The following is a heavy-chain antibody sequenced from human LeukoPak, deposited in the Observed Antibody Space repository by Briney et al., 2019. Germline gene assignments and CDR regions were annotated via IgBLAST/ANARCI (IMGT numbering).Heavy chain of an antibody. CDR1: GFIFSNDA. V-gene: IGHV3-33*01. CDR2: IWFDGSNK. D-gene: IGHD1-1*01. CDR3: VRDPSGSGFAFDS. Sequence: GGSLRPSCAASGFIFSNDAMHWVRQAPGKGPEWVAFIWFDGSNKHYADSVKGRFTISRDNSEDTLYLQMNSLRAEDTAVYYCVRDPSGSGFAFDSWGQGALVTVSS. J-gene: IGHJ4*02.